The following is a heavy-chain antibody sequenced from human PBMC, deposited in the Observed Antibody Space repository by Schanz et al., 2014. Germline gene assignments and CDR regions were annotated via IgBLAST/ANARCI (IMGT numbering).Heavy chain of an antibody. CDR1: GFTFDDHA. CDR3: ARGGSNREFYTVMDV. CDR2: ISWNSGNI. Sequence: EVQLVESGGGLVQPGRSLRLSCAASGFTFDDHAMHWVRQVPGKGLEWVSGISWNSGNIAYADSVKGRFTISRDSLHMNDVIGGDTAVYYCARGGSNREFYTVMDVWGRGTTVTVS. D-gene: IGHD3-10*01. V-gene: IGHV3-9*01. J-gene: IGHJ6*02.